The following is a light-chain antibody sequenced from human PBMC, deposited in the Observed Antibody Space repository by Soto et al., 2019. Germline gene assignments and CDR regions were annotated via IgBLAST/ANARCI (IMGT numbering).Light chain of an antibody. CDR2: EGS. V-gene: IGLV2-23*01. Sequence: QSALTQPASVSGSPGQSITISCTGSSSDVGNYNLVSWYQQHPGKAPKLIIFEGSKRPSGISNRFSGSKSGNTASLTVSGLQAEDEADYYCCSYAGRSIFYVFGGGTKLTVL. CDR1: SSDVGNYNL. J-gene: IGLJ1*01. CDR3: CSYAGRSIFYV.